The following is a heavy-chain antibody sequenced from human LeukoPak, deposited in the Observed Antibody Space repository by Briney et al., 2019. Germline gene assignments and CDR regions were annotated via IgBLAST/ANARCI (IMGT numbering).Heavy chain of an antibody. Sequence: GASVKVSCKASGYTFTSYYMHWVRQAPGQGLEWMGWISAYHGNTNYAQKLQGRVTMTTDTSTRTAYMELRSLRSDDTAVYYCARTGPQLLSNWFDPWGQGTLVTVSS. CDR2: ISAYHGNT. V-gene: IGHV1-18*04. D-gene: IGHD2-2*01. CDR1: GYTFTSYY. J-gene: IGHJ5*02. CDR3: ARTGPQLLSNWFDP.